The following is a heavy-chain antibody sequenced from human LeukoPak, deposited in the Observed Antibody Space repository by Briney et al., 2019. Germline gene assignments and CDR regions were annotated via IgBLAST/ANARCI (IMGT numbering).Heavy chain of an antibody. CDR2: ISASSNII. CDR1: GFTFSSYS. CDR3: ARDLGQYYDTSDNWFDP. Sequence: GGSLRLSCAASGFTFSSYSMNWVRQAPGKGLEWVSYISASSNIIYYADSVKGRFTISRDNAKNTLNLQMNSLRAEDTAVYYCARDLGQYYDTSDNWFDPWGQGTLVTVSS. V-gene: IGHV3-48*04. J-gene: IGHJ5*02. D-gene: IGHD3-22*01.